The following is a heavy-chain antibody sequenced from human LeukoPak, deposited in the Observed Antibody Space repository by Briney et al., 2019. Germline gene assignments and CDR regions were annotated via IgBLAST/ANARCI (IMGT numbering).Heavy chain of an antibody. CDR1: GGSISSYY. CDR2: IYYSGST. V-gene: IGHV4-59*01. CDR3: ARGSYDFWSGYYMHFDY. D-gene: IGHD3-3*01. J-gene: IGHJ4*02. Sequence: SETLSLTCTVSGGSISSYYWSWIRQPPGKGLEWIGYIYYSGSTNYNPSLKSRVTISVDTSKNQFSLKLSSVTAADTAVYYCARGSYDFWSGYYMHFDYLGQGTLVTVSS.